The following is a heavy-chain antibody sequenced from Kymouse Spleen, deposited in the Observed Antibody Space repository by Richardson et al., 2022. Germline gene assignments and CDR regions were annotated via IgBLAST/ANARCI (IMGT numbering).Heavy chain of an antibody. CDR3: AREEQQLVMTT. CDR2: IYSGGST. CDR1: GFTVSSNY. Sequence: EVQLVESGGGLIQPGGSLRLSCAASGFTVSSNYMSWVRQAPGKGLEWVSVIYSGGSTYYADSVKGRFTISRDNSKNTLYLQMNSLRAEDTAVYYCAREEQQLVMTTGAREPWSPSPQ. D-gene: IGHD6-13*01. J-gene: IGHJ4*02. V-gene: IGHV3-53*01.